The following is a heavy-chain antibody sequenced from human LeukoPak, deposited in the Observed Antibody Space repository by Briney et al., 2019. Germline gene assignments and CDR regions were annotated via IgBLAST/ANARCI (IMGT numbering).Heavy chain of an antibody. Sequence: PGGSLRLSCAASGFTFSSYAMSWVRQAPGKGLEWVSAISGSGGSTYYADSVKGRFTISRDNSKNTLYLQMNSLRAEDTAVYYCARYYDSSGYSRFIFDYWGQGTLVTVSS. D-gene: IGHD3-22*01. J-gene: IGHJ4*02. CDR1: GFTFSSYA. V-gene: IGHV3-23*01. CDR3: ARYYDSSGYSRFIFDY. CDR2: ISGSGGST.